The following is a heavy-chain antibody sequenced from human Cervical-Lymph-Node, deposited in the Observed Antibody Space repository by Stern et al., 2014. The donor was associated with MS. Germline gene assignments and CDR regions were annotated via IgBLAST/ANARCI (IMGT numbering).Heavy chain of an antibody. J-gene: IGHJ4*02. CDR3: AADRYSYGFGDY. Sequence: VQLVQSGPEVKKPGTSVKVSCKASGFTFTSSAVQWVRQARGQRLEWIGWIVVGSGNTNYAQKFQERVTITRDMSTSTAYMELSSLRSEDTAVYYCAADRYSYGFGDYWGQGTLVTVSS. D-gene: IGHD5-18*01. CDR1: GFTFTSSA. V-gene: IGHV1-58*01. CDR2: IVVGSGNT.